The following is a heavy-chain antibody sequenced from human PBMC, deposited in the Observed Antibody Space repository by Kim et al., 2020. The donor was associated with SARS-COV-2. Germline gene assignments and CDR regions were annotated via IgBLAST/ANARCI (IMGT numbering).Heavy chain of an antibody. J-gene: IGHJ6*01. D-gene: IGHD2-8*02. CDR1: GFILDDYG. Sequence: GGSLRLSCAASGFILDDYGMSWVRQAPGKGLEWGSGMNWKGGSTGYADSVKGRFTISRDNAKNSLYLQMNSLRVEDTALYYGAREDVMAVVGGVYYYGM. CDR3: AREDVMAVVGGVYYYGM. V-gene: IGHV3-20*04. CDR2: MNWKGGST.